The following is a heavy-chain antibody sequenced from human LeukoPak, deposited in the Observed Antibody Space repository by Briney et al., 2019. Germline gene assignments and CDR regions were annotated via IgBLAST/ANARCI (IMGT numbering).Heavy chain of an antibody. Sequence: ASVKVSCKASGYTFTSYGISWVRQAPGQGLEWMGWINPNSGGTNYAQKFQGRVTMTRDTSISTAYMELSRLRSDDTAVYYCARGRYSSSYRDAFDIWGQGTMVTVSS. D-gene: IGHD6-6*01. CDR3: ARGRYSSSYRDAFDI. CDR2: INPNSGGT. J-gene: IGHJ3*02. V-gene: IGHV1-2*02. CDR1: GYTFTSYG.